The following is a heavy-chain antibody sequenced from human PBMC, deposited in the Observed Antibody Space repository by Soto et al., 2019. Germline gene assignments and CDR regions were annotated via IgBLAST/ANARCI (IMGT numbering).Heavy chain of an antibody. CDR2: ISYDGSNK. J-gene: IGHJ4*02. CDR1: GFTFSSYA. CDR3: ARDKRDLRFLEWSYYFDY. D-gene: IGHD3-3*01. Sequence: QVQLVESGGGVVQPGRSLRLSCAASGFTFSSYAMHWVRQAPGKGLEWVAVISYDGSNKYYADSVKGRFTISRDNSKNTXXLQMNSLRAEDTAVHYCARDKRDLRFLEWSYYFDYWGQGTLVTVSS. V-gene: IGHV3-30-3*01.